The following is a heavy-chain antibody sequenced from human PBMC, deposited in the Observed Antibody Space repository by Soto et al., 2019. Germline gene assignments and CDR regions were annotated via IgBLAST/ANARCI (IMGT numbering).Heavy chain of an antibody. V-gene: IGHV1-69*02. J-gene: IGHJ3*02. D-gene: IGHD3-3*01. CDR3: ARSESADFWSGYPGPLTTDAFDI. CDR1: GGTFSSYT. CDR2: IIPILGIA. Sequence: GASVKVSCKASGGTFSSYTISWVRQAPGQGLEWMGRIIPILGIANYAQKFQGRVTITADKPTSTAYMELSSLRSEDTAVYYCARSESADFWSGYPGPLTTDAFDIXGQGTMVTVSS.